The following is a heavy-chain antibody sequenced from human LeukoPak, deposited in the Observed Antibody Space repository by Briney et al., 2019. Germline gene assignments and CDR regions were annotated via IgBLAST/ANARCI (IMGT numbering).Heavy chain of an antibody. CDR2: INPNSGGT. J-gene: IGHJ4*02. CDR3: ALYCCSTSCHDY. D-gene: IGHD2-2*01. Sequence: ASVKVSCKASGYTFTGYYMHWVRQAPGQGLEWMGWINPNSGGTNYAQKFQGRVTMTRDTSISTAYMELSRLRSDDTAVYYCALYCCSTSCHDYWGQGTLVTVSS. V-gene: IGHV1-2*02. CDR1: GYTFTGYY.